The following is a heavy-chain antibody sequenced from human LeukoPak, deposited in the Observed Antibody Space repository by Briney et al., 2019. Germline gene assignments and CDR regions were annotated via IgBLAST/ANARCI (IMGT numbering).Heavy chain of an antibody. Sequence: VASVTVSCTASGYTFTSYGISWVRQAPGQGLEWMGWISAYNGNTNYAQKLQGRVTMTTDTSTSTAYMELRGLRSDDTAVYYCARDQGVGATTQFDYWGQGTLVTVSS. V-gene: IGHV1-18*01. J-gene: IGHJ4*02. CDR2: ISAYNGNT. CDR1: GYTFTSYG. D-gene: IGHD1-26*01. CDR3: ARDQGVGATTQFDY.